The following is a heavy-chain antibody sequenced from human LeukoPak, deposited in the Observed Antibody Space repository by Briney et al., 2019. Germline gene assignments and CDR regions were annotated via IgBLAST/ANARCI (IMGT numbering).Heavy chain of an antibody. CDR1: GYTFTSYD. V-gene: IGHV1-8*03. D-gene: IGHD3-3*01. J-gene: IGHJ5*02. CDR2: MNPNSGNT. CDR3: ARGPHSAYYDFWSGYYAPNWFDP. Sequence: ASVKVSCKASGYTFTSYDINWVRQATGQGLEWMGWMNPNSGNTGYAQKFQGRVTITRNTSISTAYMELSSLRSEDTAVYYCARGPHSAYYDFWSGYYAPNWFDPWGQGTLVTVSS.